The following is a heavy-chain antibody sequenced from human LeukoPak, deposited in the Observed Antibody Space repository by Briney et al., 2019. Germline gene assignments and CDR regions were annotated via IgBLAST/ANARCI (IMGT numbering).Heavy chain of an antibody. V-gene: IGHV3-33*08. D-gene: IGHD3-22*01. CDR3: ARDYYDSSGPVFDY. J-gene: IGHJ4*02. CDR1: GFTFSSYG. Sequence: GGSLRLSCAASGFTFSSYGMHWVRQAPGKGLEWVAVIWYDGSNKYYADSVKGRFTISRDNSKNTLYLQMNSLRAEDTAAYYCARDYYDSSGPVFDYWGQGTLVTVSS. CDR2: IWYDGSNK.